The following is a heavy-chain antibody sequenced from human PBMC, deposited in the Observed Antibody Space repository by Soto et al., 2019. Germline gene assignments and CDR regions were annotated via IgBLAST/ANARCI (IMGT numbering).Heavy chain of an antibody. V-gene: IGHV3-11*01. D-gene: IGHD4-17*01. J-gene: IGHJ6*03. CDR3: ARDHGDYRKYYYYYYMDV. CDR2: ISSSGSTI. CDR1: GFTFSDDY. Sequence: GGSLRLSCAASGFTFSDDYMSWILQAPGKGLEWVSYISSSGSTIYYADSVKGRFTISRDNAKNSLYLQMNSLRAEDTAVYYCARDHGDYRKYYYYYYMDVWGKGTTVTVSS.